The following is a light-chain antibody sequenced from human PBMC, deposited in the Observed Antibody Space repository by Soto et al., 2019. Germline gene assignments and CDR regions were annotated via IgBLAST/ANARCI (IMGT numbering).Light chain of an antibody. CDR1: SGSVSITHY. CDR3: VLYMGSGVWV. J-gene: IGLJ3*02. CDR2: STN. Sequence: QAVVTQEPSFSVSPGGTVTLTCGLSSGSVSITHYPSWYQQIPGQAPRTLIYSTNTRSSGVPDRFSGSILGNKAALTITGAQADDESDYYCVLYMGSGVWVFGGGTKVTVL. V-gene: IGLV8-61*01.